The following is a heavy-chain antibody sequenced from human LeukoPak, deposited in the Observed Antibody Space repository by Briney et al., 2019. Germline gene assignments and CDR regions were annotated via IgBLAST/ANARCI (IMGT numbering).Heavy chain of an antibody. V-gene: IGHV3-73*01. CDR3: TREYNTATRGDF. Sequence: PGGSLKLSCTVSGFMFSGSAIHWFRQASGKGLEWIGRIRNRGNNFATDYSASLTGRVTISREDSKNTAYLQMDSLKSDDTAVYYCTREYNTATRGDFWGQGTLVIVSS. CDR2: IRNRGNNFAT. J-gene: IGHJ4*02. D-gene: IGHD2/OR15-2a*01. CDR1: GFMFSGSA.